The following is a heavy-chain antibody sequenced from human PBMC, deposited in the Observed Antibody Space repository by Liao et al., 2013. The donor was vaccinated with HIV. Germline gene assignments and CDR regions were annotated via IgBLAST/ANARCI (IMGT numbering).Heavy chain of an antibody. D-gene: IGHD2-8*01. J-gene: IGHJ4*02. V-gene: IGHV4-34*01. CDR3: ARGKGLMVYASFFDY. CDR2: INHSGST. CDR1: GGSFSGYY. Sequence: QVQLQQWGAGLLKPSETLSLTCAVYGGSFSGYYWSWIRQPPGKGLEWIGEINHSGSTNYNPSLKSRVTISVDTSKNQFSLKLSSVTAADTAVYYCARGKGLMVYASFFDYWGQGTLVTVSS.